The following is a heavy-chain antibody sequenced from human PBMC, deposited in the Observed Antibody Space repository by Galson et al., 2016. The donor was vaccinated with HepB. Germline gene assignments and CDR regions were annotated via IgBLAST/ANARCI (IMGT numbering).Heavy chain of an antibody. D-gene: IGHD2-8*02. V-gene: IGHV3-30-3*01. CDR2: ILYDGSEK. CDR3: ARVNYFDYTGGYGGIGAFDM. Sequence: SLRLSCAASGFIFSRYDLHWVRQAPAKGLEWVAGILYDGSEKRYAGSVRGRFTISRDTSKSTLYLQMNSLRPEDTAVYYCARVNYFDYTGGYGGIGAFDMWGQGTLVTVSS. CDR1: GFIFSRYD. J-gene: IGHJ3*02.